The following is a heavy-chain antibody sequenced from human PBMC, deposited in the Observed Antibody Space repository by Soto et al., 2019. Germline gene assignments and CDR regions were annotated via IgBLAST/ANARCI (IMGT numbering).Heavy chain of an antibody. CDR3: ASIYDSSGYYYGNNWFDP. CDR1: GASISSGDYY. D-gene: IGHD3-22*01. Sequence: PSETLSLTCSVSGASISSGDYYWSWIRQHPGKGLEWIGYIYDSGSTYYNPSLKSRVTISVDTSKNQFSLKLSSVTAADTAVYYCASIYDSSGYYYGNNWFDPWGQGTLVTVS. J-gene: IGHJ5*02. CDR2: IYDSGST. V-gene: IGHV4-31*03.